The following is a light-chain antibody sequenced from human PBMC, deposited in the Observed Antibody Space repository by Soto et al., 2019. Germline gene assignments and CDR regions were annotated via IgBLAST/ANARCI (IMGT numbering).Light chain of an antibody. CDR3: SSYAGSYTYV. CDR1: SSDVGGYQY. J-gene: IGLJ1*01. V-gene: IGLV2-8*01. CDR2: GVT. Sequence: QSALTQPPSASGSPGQSVTISCTGTSSDVGGYQYVSWYQQHPGKAPKLMIYGVTKRPSGVPDRFSGSKSGNTASLTVSGLQAEDEADYFCSSYAGSYTYVFGTGTKLTVL.